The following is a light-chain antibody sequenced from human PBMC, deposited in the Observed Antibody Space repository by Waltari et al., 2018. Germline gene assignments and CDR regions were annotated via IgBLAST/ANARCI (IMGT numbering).Light chain of an antibody. CDR3: QQYYDSYT. CDR2: WPS. CDR1: QSVLYSSNRQNY. V-gene: IGKV4-1*01. Sequence: DIVMTQSPDSLAVSLGERVTINCRSSQSVLYSSNRQNYLAWYQLKPGRPPKMLIYWPSFRDSGVPDRFSGSVSGTDFTLTISNLQAEDVAVYYCQQYYDSYTFGQGTKVEV. J-gene: IGKJ1*01.